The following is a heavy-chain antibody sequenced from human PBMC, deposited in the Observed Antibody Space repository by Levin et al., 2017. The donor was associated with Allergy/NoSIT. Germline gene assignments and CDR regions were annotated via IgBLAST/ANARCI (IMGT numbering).Heavy chain of an antibody. CDR3: AKVGSVDYDSSGYEAGFDY. D-gene: IGHD3-22*01. CDR1: GFTFSSYA. V-gene: IGHV3-23*01. CDR2: ISGSGGST. Sequence: GESLKISCAASGFTFSSYAMSWVRQAPGKGLEWVSAISGSGGSTYYADSVKGRFTISRDNSKNTLYLQMNSLRAEDTAVYYCAKVGSVDYDSSGYEAGFDYWGQGTLVTVSS. J-gene: IGHJ4*02.